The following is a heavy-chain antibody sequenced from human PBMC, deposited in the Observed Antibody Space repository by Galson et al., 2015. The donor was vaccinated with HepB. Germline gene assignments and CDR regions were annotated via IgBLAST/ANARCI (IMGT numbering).Heavy chain of an antibody. V-gene: IGHV1-24*01. Sequence: SVKVSCKVSGYTLTELSMHWVRQAPGKGLEWMGGFDPEDSETIYAQKFQGRVTMTEGTSTDTAYMELSSLRSEDTAVYYCAISPYYDFWSGGNWFDPWGQGTLVTVSS. CDR1: GYTLTELS. D-gene: IGHD3-3*01. CDR2: FDPEDSET. J-gene: IGHJ5*02. CDR3: AISPYYDFWSGGNWFDP.